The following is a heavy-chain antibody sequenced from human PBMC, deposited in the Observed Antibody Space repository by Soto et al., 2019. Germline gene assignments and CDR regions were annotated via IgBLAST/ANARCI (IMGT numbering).Heavy chain of an antibody. Sequence: QVQLQESGPGLVKPSETLSLTCTVSGCSISSYYWSWIRQPPGKGLEWIGYIYHSGSTNYNPSLKSRVTISVDTSKNQFSLKLSSVTAADTAVYYCASGGSSGWSRYFDLWGRGTLVTVSS. V-gene: IGHV4-59*01. D-gene: IGHD6-19*01. CDR2: IYHSGST. J-gene: IGHJ2*01. CDR1: GCSISSYY. CDR3: ASGGSSGWSRYFDL.